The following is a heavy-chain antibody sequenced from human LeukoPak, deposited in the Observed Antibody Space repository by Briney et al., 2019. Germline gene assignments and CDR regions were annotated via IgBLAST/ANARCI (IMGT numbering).Heavy chain of an antibody. CDR2: IRYDGSNK. Sequence: GGSLRLSCAASGFTFNSYAMHWVRQAPGKGLEWVAFIRYDGSNKYYADSVKGRFTISRDNSKNTLYLQMNSLRAEDTAVYYCAKDSRSWPTTDAFDIWGQGTMVTVSS. J-gene: IGHJ3*02. V-gene: IGHV3-30*02. CDR1: GFTFNSYA. CDR3: AKDSRSWPTTDAFDI. D-gene: IGHD6-13*01.